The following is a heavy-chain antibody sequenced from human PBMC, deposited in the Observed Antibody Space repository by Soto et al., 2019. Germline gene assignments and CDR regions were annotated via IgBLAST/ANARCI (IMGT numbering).Heavy chain of an antibody. CDR3: ARVGRDYYYYYMDV. V-gene: IGHV4-59*01. Sequence: SETLSLTCTVSGGSISSYYWSWIRQPPGTGLEWIGYIYYTGNTNYNPSLKSRVTISVDTSKNQFSLKLSSVTAADTAVYYCARVGRDYYYYYMDVWGKGTSVTVSS. J-gene: IGHJ6*03. CDR1: GGSISSYY. CDR2: IYYTGNT.